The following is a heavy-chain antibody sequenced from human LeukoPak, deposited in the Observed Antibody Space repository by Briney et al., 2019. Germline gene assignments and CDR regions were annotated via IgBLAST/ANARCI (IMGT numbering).Heavy chain of an antibody. CDR1: GGSFSGYY. CDR3: AGIGYCSSTSCSHYGMDV. V-gene: IGHV4-34*01. J-gene: IGHJ6*02. Sequence: PSETLSLTCAVYGGSFSGYYWSWIRQPPGKGLEWIGEINHSGSTNYNPSLKSRVTISVDTSKNQFSLKLSSVTAADTAVYYCAGIGYCSSTSCSHYGMDVWGQGTTVTVSS. D-gene: IGHD2-2*01. CDR2: INHSGST.